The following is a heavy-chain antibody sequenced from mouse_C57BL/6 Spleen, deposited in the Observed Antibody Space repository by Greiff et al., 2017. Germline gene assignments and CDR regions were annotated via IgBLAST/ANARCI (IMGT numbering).Heavy chain of an antibody. V-gene: IGHV5-17*01. D-gene: IGHD2-1*01. Sequence: EVKLQESGGGLVKPGGSLKLSCAASGFTFSDYGMHWVRQAPEKGLEWVAYISSGSSTIYYADTVKGRFTISRDNAKNTLFLQMTSLRSEDTAMYYCYGNYWYFDVWGTGTTVTVSS. J-gene: IGHJ1*03. CDR1: GFTFSDYG. CDR2: ISSGSSTI. CDR3: YGNYWYFDV.